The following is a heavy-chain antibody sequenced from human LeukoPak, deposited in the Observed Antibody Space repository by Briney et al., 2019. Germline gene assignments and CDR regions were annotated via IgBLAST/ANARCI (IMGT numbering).Heavy chain of an antibody. CDR2: IYYSGST. CDR3: ARDHSIAARPFDY. CDR1: GGSISSSSYY. J-gene: IGHJ4*02. D-gene: IGHD6-6*01. V-gene: IGHV4-39*07. Sequence: SETLSLTCTVSGGSISSSSYYWGWIRPPPGKGLEWIGSIYYSGSTYYNPSLKSRVTISVDTSKNQFSLKLSSVTAADTAVYYCARDHSIAARPFDYWGQGTLVTVSS.